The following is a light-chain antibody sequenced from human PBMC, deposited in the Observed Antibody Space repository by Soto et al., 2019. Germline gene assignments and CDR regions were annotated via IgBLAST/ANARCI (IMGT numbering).Light chain of an antibody. CDR1: QSVTSF. J-gene: IGKJ4*01. V-gene: IGKV3-11*01. Sequence: EIVLTQSPATLSLSPGERATLSCRASQSVTSFLCWYQQKPGQAPRLLIYDASNRATGIPARFSGSGSGTDFPLTISSLEPEDFAVYYCQQRTNWPLTFGGGTKVEIK. CDR2: DAS. CDR3: QQRTNWPLT.